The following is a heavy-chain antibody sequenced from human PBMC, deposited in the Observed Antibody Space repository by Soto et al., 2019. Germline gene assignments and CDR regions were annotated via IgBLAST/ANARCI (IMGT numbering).Heavy chain of an antibody. J-gene: IGHJ4*02. CDR2: ISAYNGNT. D-gene: IGHD5-12*01. CDR3: ARDLRRGYSGYDSDY. CDR1: GYTFTSYG. V-gene: IGHV1-18*01. Sequence: ASVKVSCKASGYTFTSYGISWVRQAPGQGLEWMGWISAYNGNTNYAQKLQGRVTMTTDTSTSTAYMELRSLRSDDTAVYYCARDLRRGYSGYDSDYWGQGTLVTVS.